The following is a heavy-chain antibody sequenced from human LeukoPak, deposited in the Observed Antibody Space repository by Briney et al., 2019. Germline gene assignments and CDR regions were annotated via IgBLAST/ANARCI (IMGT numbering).Heavy chain of an antibody. CDR2: ISSSSSYI. CDR3: ARGTYCSSTSFYALFDY. CDR1: GFTFSSYS. V-gene: IGHV3-21*01. Sequence: GGSLRLSCAASGFTFSSYSMNWVRQAPGKGLEWVSSISSSSSYIYYADSVKGRFTISRDNAKNSLYLQMNSLRAEDTAVYYCARGTYCSSTSFYALFDYWGQGTLVTVSS. D-gene: IGHD2-2*01. J-gene: IGHJ4*02.